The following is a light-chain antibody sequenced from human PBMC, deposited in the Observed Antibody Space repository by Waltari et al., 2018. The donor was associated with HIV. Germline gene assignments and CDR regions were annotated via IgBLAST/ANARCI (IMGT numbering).Light chain of an antibody. CDR1: KSVSIS. V-gene: IGKV1-5*03. Sequence: DIQMTQCPPTLSASVGDRVTITCRASKSVSISLAWYQQKPGKSPNLLIFKASSLQNGVPPRFSGSGSGTDFMLTISGLQPDDFATYYCKQYLTFSRTFGQGTQV. J-gene: IGKJ1*01. CDR3: KQYLTFSRT. CDR2: KAS.